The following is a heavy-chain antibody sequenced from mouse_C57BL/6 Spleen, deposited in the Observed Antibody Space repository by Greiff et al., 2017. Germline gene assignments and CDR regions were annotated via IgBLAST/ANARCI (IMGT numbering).Heavy chain of an antibody. Sequence: QVQLKQPGAELVMPGASVKLSCKASGYTFTSYWMHWVKQRPGQGLEWIGEIDPSDSYTNYNQKFKGKSTLTVDKSSSTAYMQLSSLTSEDSAVYYCARSFYYYGSSYWYFDVWGTGTTVTVSS. CDR1: GYTFTSYW. CDR3: ARSFYYYGSSYWYFDV. D-gene: IGHD1-1*01. CDR2: IDPSDSYT. V-gene: IGHV1-69*01. J-gene: IGHJ1*03.